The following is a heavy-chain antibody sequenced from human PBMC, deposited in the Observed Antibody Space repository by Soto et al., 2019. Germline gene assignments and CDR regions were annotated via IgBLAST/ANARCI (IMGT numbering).Heavy chain of an antibody. CDR1: GGSISSYY. V-gene: IGHV4-59*01. CDR3: ARGTTTNDAFDI. D-gene: IGHD1-1*01. J-gene: IGHJ3*02. Sequence: SETLSLTCTVSGGSISSYYWSWIRQPPGKGLEWIGYIYYSGSTNYNPSLKSRVTISVDTSKNQFSLKLSSVTAADTAVYYCARGTTTNDAFDIWGQGTMVTVSS. CDR2: IYYSGST.